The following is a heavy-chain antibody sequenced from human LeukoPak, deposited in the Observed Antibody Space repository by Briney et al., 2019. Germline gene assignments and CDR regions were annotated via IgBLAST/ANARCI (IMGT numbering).Heavy chain of an antibody. CDR2: ISGSGGST. CDR1: GFTFSSYA. CDR3: AKGSYSSGWYAFDY. D-gene: IGHD6-19*01. J-gene: IGHJ4*02. Sequence: HPGGSLRLSCAASGFTFSSYAMSWVRQAPGKGLEWVSAISGSGGSTYYADSVKGRFTTSRDNSKNTLYLQMNSLRAEDTAVYYCAKGSYSSGWYAFDYWGQGTLVTVSS. V-gene: IGHV3-23*01.